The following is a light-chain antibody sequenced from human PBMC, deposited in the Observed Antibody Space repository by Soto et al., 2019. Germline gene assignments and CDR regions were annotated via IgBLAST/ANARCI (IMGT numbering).Light chain of an antibody. CDR2: EVV. J-gene: IGLJ2*01. CDR1: SSDVGRDNL. V-gene: IGLV2-23*02. CDR3: WSYAGRATSV. Sequence: QSVLTHPASVSGSPGQSITISCTGPSSDVGRDNLVSWYQQYPGKAPKLIIFEVVTRPSGVSHRFSGSKSGKTGYLTICGLKAEDEAHYYCWSYAGRATSVFGGGPKVTV.